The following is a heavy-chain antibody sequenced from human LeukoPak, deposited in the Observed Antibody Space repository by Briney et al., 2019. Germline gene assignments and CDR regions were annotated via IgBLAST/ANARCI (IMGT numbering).Heavy chain of an antibody. D-gene: IGHD2-15*01. Sequence: GGSLRLSCAASGFTVSSTYMSWVRQAPGKGLEWVSVIYSGGKIYYIDSVKSRFTISRDTSKNTLYLQMNSLRAEDTAVYFCASRHCSGGGCYFAGADPFDYWGQGTLVTVSS. CDR1: GFTVSSTY. CDR3: ASRHCSGGGCYFAGADPFDY. V-gene: IGHV3-53*01. CDR2: IYSGGKI. J-gene: IGHJ4*02.